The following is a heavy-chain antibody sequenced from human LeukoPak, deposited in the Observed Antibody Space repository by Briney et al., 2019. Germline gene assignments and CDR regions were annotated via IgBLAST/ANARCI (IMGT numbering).Heavy chain of an antibody. V-gene: IGHV4-59*01. CDR2: IYYSGST. Sequence: SETLSLTCTVSGGSISSYYWSWLRQPPGKGLEWIGYIYYSGSTNYNPSLKSGVTISVDTSKNQCSLKLSSVTAADTAVYYCAREWRAKYYYDSSGLDYWGQGTLVTVSS. D-gene: IGHD3-22*01. J-gene: IGHJ4*02. CDR3: AREWRAKYYYDSSGLDY. CDR1: GGSISSYY.